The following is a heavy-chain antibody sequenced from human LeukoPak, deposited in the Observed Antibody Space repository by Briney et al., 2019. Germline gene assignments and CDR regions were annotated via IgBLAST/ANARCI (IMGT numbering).Heavy chain of an antibody. CDR3: ANGSTAGWFDP. D-gene: IGHD1-7*01. J-gene: IGHJ5*02. CDR2: NSSSSNYI. CDR1: GFTFSSYN. Sequence: GGSLRLSCAASGFTFSSYNMNWVRQAPGKGLEWVSFNSSSSNYIYYADSVKGRFTISRDNAQNSVHLQMNSLRAEDTAVYYCANGSTAGWFDPWGQGTLVTVSS. V-gene: IGHV3-21*01.